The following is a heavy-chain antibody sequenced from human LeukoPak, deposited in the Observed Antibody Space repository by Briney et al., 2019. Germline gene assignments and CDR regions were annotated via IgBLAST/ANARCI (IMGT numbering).Heavy chain of an antibody. CDR2: IYYSGST. V-gene: IGHV4-39*01. J-gene: IGHJ3*02. CDR1: GGSISSSSYY. CDR3: ASQSFWSGYYTDFGAFDI. Sequence: SETLCLTCTVSGGSISSSSYYWGWIRQPPGKGLEWIGSIYYSGSTYYNPSLKSRVTISVDTSKNQFSLRLSSVTAADTAVYYCASQSFWSGYYTDFGAFDIWGQGTMVTVSS. D-gene: IGHD3-3*01.